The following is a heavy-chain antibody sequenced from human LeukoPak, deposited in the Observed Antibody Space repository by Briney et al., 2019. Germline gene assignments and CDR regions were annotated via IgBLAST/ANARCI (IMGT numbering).Heavy chain of an antibody. V-gene: IGHV3-33*06. CDR1: GFTFSSYG. J-gene: IGHJ4*02. CDR2: IWYDGSNK. CDR3: AKDRTNSGGCSDY. D-gene: IGHD3-10*01. Sequence: GGSLRLSCAASGFTFSSYGMHWVRQAPGKGLEWVAVIWYDGSNKYYADSVKGRFTISRDNSKNTLYLQMNSLRAEDTAVYYCAKDRTNSGGCSDYWGQGTLVTVSS.